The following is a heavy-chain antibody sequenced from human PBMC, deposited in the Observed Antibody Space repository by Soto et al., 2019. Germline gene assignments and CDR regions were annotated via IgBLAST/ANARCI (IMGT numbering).Heavy chain of an antibody. CDR1: GCSFAGYW. CDR2: IYPGDSDT. Sequence: GESLTISCKCSGCSFAGYWIGWVRQMPGKGLEWMGIIYPGDSDTRYSPSFQGQVTISADKSISTAYLQWSSLKASDTAMYYCARVPEGYCSSTSCYPSRYYYYYGMDVWGQGTTVTVSS. J-gene: IGHJ6*02. D-gene: IGHD2-2*01. CDR3: ARVPEGYCSSTSCYPSRYYYYYGMDV. V-gene: IGHV5-51*01.